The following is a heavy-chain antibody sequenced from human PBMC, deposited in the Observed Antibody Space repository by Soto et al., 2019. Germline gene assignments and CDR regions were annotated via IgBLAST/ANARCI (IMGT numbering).Heavy chain of an antibody. Sequence: SETLSRTCTVSGGSISSYYWSWIRQPPGKGLEWIGYIYYSGSTNYNPSLKSRVTISVDTSRNQFSLKLSSVTAADTAVYYCARHTPAISISDHWGQGTLVTVSS. CDR1: GGSISSYY. CDR3: ARHTPAISISDH. CDR2: IYYSGST. D-gene: IGHD2-15*01. J-gene: IGHJ4*02. V-gene: IGHV4-59*08.